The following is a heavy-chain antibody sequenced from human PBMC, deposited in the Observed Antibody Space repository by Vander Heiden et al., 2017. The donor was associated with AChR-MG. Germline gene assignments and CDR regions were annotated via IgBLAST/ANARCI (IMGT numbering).Heavy chain of an antibody. CDR3: AREGLLNAFDI. CDR1: GFTFSSYA. V-gene: IGHV3-30-3*01. Sequence: QVQLVESGGGVVQPGRSLRLSCAASGFTFSSYAMHWVRQAPGKGLEWVAVISYDGSNKYYADSVKGRFTISRDNSKNTLYLQMNSLRAEDTAVYYCAREGLLNAFDIWGQGTMVTVSS. CDR2: ISYDGSNK. J-gene: IGHJ3*02.